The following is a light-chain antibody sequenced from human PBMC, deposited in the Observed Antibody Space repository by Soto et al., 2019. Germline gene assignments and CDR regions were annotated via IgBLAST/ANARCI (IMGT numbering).Light chain of an antibody. CDR3: QQRSNWPRLT. V-gene: IGKV3-11*01. J-gene: IGKJ4*01. CDR2: DAS. Sequence: EIVLTQSPATLSLSPGERATLSCRASQSVSNYLAWYQQKPGQAPRLLIYDASNRATGIPARFSGSGSGTDFTLNISSLEPEDFTVYYWQQRSNWPRLTFGGGTNLEIK. CDR1: QSVSNY.